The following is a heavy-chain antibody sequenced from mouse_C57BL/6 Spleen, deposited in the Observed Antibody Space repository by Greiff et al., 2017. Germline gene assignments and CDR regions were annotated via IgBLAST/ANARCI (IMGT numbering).Heavy chain of an antibody. CDR3: AITTVVAVDYYYAMDY. Sequence: QVQLQQPGAELVMPGASVKLSCKASGYTFTSYWMHWVKQRPGQGLEWIGEIDPSDSYTNYNHKFKGKSTLTVDKSSSTAYMQLSSLTSEDSAVYYGAITTVVAVDYYYAMDYGGQGTSVTVSS. J-gene: IGHJ4*01. D-gene: IGHD1-1*01. CDR2: IDPSDSYT. CDR1: GYTFTSYW. V-gene: IGHV1-69*01.